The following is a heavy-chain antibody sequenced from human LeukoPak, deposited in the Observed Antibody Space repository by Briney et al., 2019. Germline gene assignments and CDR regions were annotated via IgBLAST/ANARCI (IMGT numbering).Heavy chain of an antibody. CDR1: GFSLRTSGVG. V-gene: IGHV2-5*02. D-gene: IGHD5-12*01. CDR2: IYWDDDK. J-gene: IGHJ4*02. Sequence: SGPTLLKPTQTLTLTCTFSGFSLRTSGVGVGWIRQPPGKALEWLALIYWDDDKRYSPSLKSRLTITKDTSKNQVVLTMTNMDPVDTATYYCAHLYGGYWLDYWGQGTLVTVSS. CDR3: AHLYGGYWLDY.